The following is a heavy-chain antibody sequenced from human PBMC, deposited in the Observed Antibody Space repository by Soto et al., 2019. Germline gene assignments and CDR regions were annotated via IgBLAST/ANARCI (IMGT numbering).Heavy chain of an antibody. CDR2: INSDGSST. J-gene: IGHJ6*03. CDR3: ARDMAVDYMDV. Sequence: PGGSLRLSCAASGFTFSSSWIHLARQAPGKGLVWVSRINSDGSSTSYADSVKGRFTISRDNAKNTLYLQMNSLRAEDTAVYYCARDMAVDYMDVWGKGTTVTVSS. D-gene: IGHD3-10*01. V-gene: IGHV3-74*01. CDR1: GFTFSSSW.